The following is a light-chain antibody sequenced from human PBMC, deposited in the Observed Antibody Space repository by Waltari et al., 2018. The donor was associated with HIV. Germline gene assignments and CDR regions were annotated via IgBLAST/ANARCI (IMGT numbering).Light chain of an antibody. Sequence: AIRMTQSPSSLSASTGDRVTISCRASQEIGTYLAWYQHKPGKVPELLMYSAYTLQSGLPSRFNGSGSGTDFTLTIDCLQSEDFATYYCQQYYSYPQAFGQGTKLEIK. V-gene: IGKV1-8*01. CDR3: QQYYSYPQA. CDR1: QEIGTY. J-gene: IGKJ2*01. CDR2: SAY.